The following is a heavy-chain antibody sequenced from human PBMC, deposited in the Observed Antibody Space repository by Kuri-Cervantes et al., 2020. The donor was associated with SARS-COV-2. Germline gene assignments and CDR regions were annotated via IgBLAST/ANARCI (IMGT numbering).Heavy chain of an antibody. CDR3: ARDGRWSMAIIDY. J-gene: IGHJ4*02. CDR2: ISYDGSNK. Sequence: GESLKISCAASGFTFSSYAMHWVRQAPGKGLEWVAVISYDGSNKYYADSVKGRFTISRDNSKNTQYLQMNSLRAEDTAVYYCARDGRWSMAIIDYWGQGTLVTVSS. CDR1: GFTFSSYA. V-gene: IGHV3-30-3*01. D-gene: IGHD2/OR15-2a*01.